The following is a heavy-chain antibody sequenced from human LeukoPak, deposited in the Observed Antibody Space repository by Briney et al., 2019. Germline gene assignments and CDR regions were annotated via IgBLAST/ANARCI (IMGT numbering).Heavy chain of an antibody. CDR3: AGPSGYSYGYVLDY. J-gene: IGHJ4*02. Sequence: QTGGSLRLSCAASGFTFSSYEMNWVRQAPGKGLEWVSYISSSGSTIYYADSVKGRFTISRDNAKNSLYLQMNSLRAEDTAVYYCAGPSGYSYGYVLDYWGQGTLVTVSS. CDR2: ISSSGSTI. V-gene: IGHV3-48*03. CDR1: GFTFSSYE. D-gene: IGHD5-18*01.